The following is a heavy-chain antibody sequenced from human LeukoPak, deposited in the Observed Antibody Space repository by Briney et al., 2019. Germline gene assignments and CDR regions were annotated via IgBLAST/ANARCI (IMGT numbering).Heavy chain of an antibody. CDR3: ARDKGYYDFWSGPFHYYYYYMDV. CDR1: GYTFTSYG. CDR2: ISAYNGNT. Sequence: ASVKVSCKASGYTFTSYGISWVRQAPGQGLAWMGWISAYNGNTNYAQKLQGRVTMTTDTSTSTAYMELRSLRSDDTAVYYCARDKGYYDFWSGPFHYYYYYMDVWGKGTTVTVSS. D-gene: IGHD3-3*01. V-gene: IGHV1-18*01. J-gene: IGHJ6*03.